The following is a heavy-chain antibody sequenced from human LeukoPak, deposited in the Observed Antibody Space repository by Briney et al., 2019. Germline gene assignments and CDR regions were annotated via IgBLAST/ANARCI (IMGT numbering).Heavy chain of an antibody. J-gene: IGHJ1*01. Sequence: SETLSLTCSVSGGSISSSSNYWGWIRQPPGKGLEWIGEINHSGSTNYNPSLKSRVTISVDTSKNQFSLKLSSVTAADTAVYYCARRNGQWLVIRWPPGGGYFQHWGQGTLVTVSS. V-gene: IGHV4-39*07. CDR2: INHSGST. CDR3: ARRNGQWLVIRWPPGGGYFQH. CDR1: GGSISSSSNY. D-gene: IGHD6-19*01.